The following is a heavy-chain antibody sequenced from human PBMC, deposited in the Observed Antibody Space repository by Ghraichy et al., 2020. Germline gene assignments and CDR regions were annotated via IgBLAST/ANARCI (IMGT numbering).Heavy chain of an antibody. Sequence: GGSLRLSCAASGFTFSENCMHWARQAPGKGLEWVANIWYDGRNKYYAESVKDRCNISRYNSKNTMSLQMNSLRVEDTAVYYCARDKGAGGTTSMDVWGQGTPVIVS. J-gene: IGHJ6*02. V-gene: IGHV3-33*01. CDR1: GFTFSENC. D-gene: IGHD6-13*01. CDR2: IWYDGRNK. CDR3: ARDKGAGGTTSMDV.